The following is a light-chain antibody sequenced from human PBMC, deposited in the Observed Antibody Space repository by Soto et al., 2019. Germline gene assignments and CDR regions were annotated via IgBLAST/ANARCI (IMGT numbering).Light chain of an antibody. V-gene: IGLV1-47*01. CDR1: TSNIGSNY. CDR3: ATWDESLNGFYV. Sequence: QSVLTQPASVSGSPGQGVTISCSGSTSNIGSNYVYWYQQLPGTAPKLLIYRNNQRPSGVPDRFSGSKSGTSASLAISGLRSDDEADYFCATWDESLNGFYVFGTGTKVTVL. J-gene: IGLJ1*01. CDR2: RNN.